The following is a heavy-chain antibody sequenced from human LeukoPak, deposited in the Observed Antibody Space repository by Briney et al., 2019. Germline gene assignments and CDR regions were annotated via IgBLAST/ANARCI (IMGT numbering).Heavy chain of an antibody. V-gene: IGHV3-21*01. CDR1: GFTFSSYS. CDR2: ISSSSSYI. CDR3: ARSMTTVSRFDY. J-gene: IGHJ4*02. D-gene: IGHD4-11*01. Sequence: GGSLRLSCAASGFTFSSYSMNWVRQAPGKGLKWVSSISSSSSYIYYADSVKGRFTISRDNAKNSLYLQMNSLRAEDTAVYYCARSMTTVSRFDYWGQGTLVTVSS.